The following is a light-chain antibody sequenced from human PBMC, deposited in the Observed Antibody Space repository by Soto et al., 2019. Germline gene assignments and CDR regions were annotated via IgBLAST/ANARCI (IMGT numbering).Light chain of an antibody. CDR3: QQYYTYSRT. CDR2: KAS. CDR1: QSISSW. V-gene: IGKV1-5*03. J-gene: IGKJ1*01. Sequence: DIQMTQSPSTLSASVGDRVTITCRARQSISSWLAWYQQKPGKAPDLLIYKASSLESVVPSRFSGSGSGTEVTLTISSLQPDDFATYYCQQYYTYSRTFGQGTKVEIK.